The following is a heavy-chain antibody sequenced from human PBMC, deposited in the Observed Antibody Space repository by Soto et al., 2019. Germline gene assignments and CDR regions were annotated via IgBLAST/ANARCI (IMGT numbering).Heavy chain of an antibody. D-gene: IGHD3-22*01. CDR1: GGSIIIYY. CDR3: ARSPYYYDSSGYYFDY. Sequence: SETLSLTCTVSGGSIIIYYWSWIRQPPGKGLEWIGYIYYSGSTNYNPSLKSRVTISVDTSKNQFSLKLSSVTAADTAVYYCARSPYYYDSSGYYFDYWGQGTLVTVSS. J-gene: IGHJ4*02. V-gene: IGHV4-59*01. CDR2: IYYSGST.